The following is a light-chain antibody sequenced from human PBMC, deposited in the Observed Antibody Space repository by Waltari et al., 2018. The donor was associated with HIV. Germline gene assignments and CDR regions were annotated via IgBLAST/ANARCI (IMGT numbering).Light chain of an antibody. J-gene: IGLJ2*01. CDR1: SSNIGTNS. CDR2: SNS. Sequence: QSELTQSPSASGTPGQRVTISCSGSSSNIGTNSVNWYQQLPGTAPKLLIYSNSQRPSGVPDRFSGSKSGTSASLAITGLQSEDEADYYCAAWDDSLNGHVVFGGGTKLTVL. CDR3: AAWDDSLNGHVV. V-gene: IGLV1-44*01.